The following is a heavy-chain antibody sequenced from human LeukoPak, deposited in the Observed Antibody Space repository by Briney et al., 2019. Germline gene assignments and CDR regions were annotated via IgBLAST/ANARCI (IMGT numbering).Heavy chain of an antibody. J-gene: IGHJ4*02. V-gene: IGHV4-59*01. CDR2: IYYSGGT. D-gene: IGHD7-27*01. CDR1: GGSLNYYY. CDR3: ARETPGAGHFDY. Sequence: SETLSLTCTVSGGSLNYYYWMWIRQPPGKGLEWIGYIYYSGGTHYNPSLKSRVTMLVDTSKNQFSLKLTAVTAADTAVYYCARETPGAGHFDYWGQGSLVTVSS.